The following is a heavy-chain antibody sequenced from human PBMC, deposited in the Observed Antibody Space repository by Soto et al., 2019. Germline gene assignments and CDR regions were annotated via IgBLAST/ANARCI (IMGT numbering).Heavy chain of an antibody. CDR2: ILYDGSNK. CDR1: GFTFSSYD. V-gene: IGHV3-30*18. CDR3: AKDRQGSYFDL. Sequence: QVQLVESGGGVVQPGRSLRLSCAASGFTFSSYDMHWVRQAPGKGLEWVAVILYDGSNKYYADSVKGRFTISRDNSKNTLDLHMNSLRAEDTAVYYCAKDRQGSYFDLWGRGTLVTVSS. J-gene: IGHJ2*01. D-gene: IGHD6-6*01.